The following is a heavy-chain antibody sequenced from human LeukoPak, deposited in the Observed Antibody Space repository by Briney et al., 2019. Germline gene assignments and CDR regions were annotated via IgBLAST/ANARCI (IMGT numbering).Heavy chain of an antibody. CDR3: ARVWGYCSSTSCYSLYYYGMDV. D-gene: IGHD2-2*02. J-gene: IGHJ6*02. CDR1: GYTFTSYY. Sequence: ASVKFSCKASGYTFTSYYMHWVRHAPGQGLEWIVIINPSGWSTSYAQKFQGTVTMTRDTSTSTVYMELSSLRSEDTAVYYCARVWGYCSSTSCYSLYYYGMDVWGQGTTVTVSS. CDR2: INPSGWST. V-gene: IGHV1-46*01.